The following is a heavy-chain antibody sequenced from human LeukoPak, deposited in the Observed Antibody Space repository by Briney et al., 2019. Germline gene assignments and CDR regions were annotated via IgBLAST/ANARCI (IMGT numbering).Heavy chain of an antibody. V-gene: IGHV3-48*03. CDR2: ISRSGRTT. CDR3: ATSSLLRLGWFDP. J-gene: IGHJ5*02. D-gene: IGHD2-2*01. CDR1: GFTFSSFE. Sequence: TGGSLRLSCAASGFTFSSFEMNWVRQAPGKGLEWVSYISRSGRTTYYADSVKGRFTTSRDNAKSSLYLQMDSLRAEDTAVYYCATSSLLRLGWFDPWGQGTLVTVSS.